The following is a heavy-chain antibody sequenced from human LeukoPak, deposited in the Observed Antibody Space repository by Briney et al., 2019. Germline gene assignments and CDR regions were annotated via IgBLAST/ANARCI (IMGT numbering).Heavy chain of an antibody. Sequence: ASVKVSCKASGYTFTGYYMHWVRQAPGQGLEWMGWINPNSGGTNYAQKFQGRVTMTRDTSISTAYMELSRLRSDDTAVYYCARGFLEWLFNYYYMDVWGKGTTVTVSS. CDR2: INPNSGGT. CDR3: ARGFLEWLFNYYYMDV. V-gene: IGHV1-2*02. J-gene: IGHJ6*03. D-gene: IGHD3-3*01. CDR1: GYTFTGYY.